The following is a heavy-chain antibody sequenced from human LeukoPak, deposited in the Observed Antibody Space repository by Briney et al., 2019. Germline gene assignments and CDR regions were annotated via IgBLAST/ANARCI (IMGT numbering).Heavy chain of an antibody. CDR2: IYSDDNT. Sequence: GGSLRLSCAASGFTVSSNYMTWVRQAPGKGLEWVSVIYSDDNTYYADSVKGRFTISRDNSTNTLYLQMNSLRIEDTAVYYCARAPSSPGDWFDPWGQGTLVTVSS. J-gene: IGHJ5*02. CDR3: ARAPSSPGDWFDP. V-gene: IGHV3-66*02. CDR1: GFTVSSNY. D-gene: IGHD2-2*01.